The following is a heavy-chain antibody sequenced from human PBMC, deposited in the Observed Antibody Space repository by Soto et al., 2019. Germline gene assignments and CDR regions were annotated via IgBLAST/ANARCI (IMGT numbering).Heavy chain of an antibody. D-gene: IGHD3-22*01. V-gene: IGHV4-30-4*01. Sequence: SETLSLTCTVSGGSISSGDYYWSWIRQPPGKGLEWIGYIYYSGSTYYNPSLKSRVTISVDTSKTQFSLKPISVTAADTAVYYCASAFCYYDSSGYLRPLYYFDYWGQETLVTVSS. J-gene: IGHJ4*02. CDR3: ASAFCYYDSSGYLRPLYYFDY. CDR2: IYYSGST. CDR1: GGSISSGDYY.